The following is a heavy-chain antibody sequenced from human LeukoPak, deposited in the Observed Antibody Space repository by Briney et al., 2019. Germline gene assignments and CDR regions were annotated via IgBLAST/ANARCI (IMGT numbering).Heavy chain of an antibody. J-gene: IGHJ4*02. CDR1: GGSISSSSYY. Sequence: SETLSLTCTVSGGSISSSSYYWGWIRQPPGKGLEWIGSIYYSGSTYYNPSLKSRVTISVDTSKNQFSLKLSSVTAADTAVYYCARRYYDFWSGYFPGFDYWGQGTLVTVSS. CDR3: ARRYYDFWSGYFPGFDY. CDR2: IYYSGST. V-gene: IGHV4-39*01. D-gene: IGHD3-3*01.